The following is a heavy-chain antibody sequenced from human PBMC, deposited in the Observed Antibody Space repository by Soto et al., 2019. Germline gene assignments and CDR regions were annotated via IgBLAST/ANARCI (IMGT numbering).Heavy chain of an antibody. CDR2: IYYSGST. Sequence: QLQLQESGPGLVKPSETLSLTCTVSGGSISSTNYYWGWIRQPPGKGLEWIGSIYYSGSTYYNPSLKSRVSISVDTSKNQISLKLGSVTAADTAVYYCASRVITTPLTFDPWGQGTLVTVS. D-gene: IGHD3-22*01. CDR3: ASRVITTPLTFDP. CDR1: GGSISSTNYY. V-gene: IGHV4-39*01. J-gene: IGHJ5*02.